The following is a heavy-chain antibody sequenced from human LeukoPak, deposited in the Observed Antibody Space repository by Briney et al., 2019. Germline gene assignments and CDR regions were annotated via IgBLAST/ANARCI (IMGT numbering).Heavy chain of an antibody. V-gene: IGHV4-59*01. CDR1: GGSLSSYY. Sequence: SETLSLTCIVSGGSLSSYYWSWIRQPPGKGLEWIGYIHNSGSTNYNPSLKGRVTISVDTSKNEFSLKLSSVTAADTAVYHCSSGSGYRIENWGQGTLVTVSS. J-gene: IGHJ4*02. CDR3: SSGSGYRIEN. D-gene: IGHD3-3*01. CDR2: IHNSGST.